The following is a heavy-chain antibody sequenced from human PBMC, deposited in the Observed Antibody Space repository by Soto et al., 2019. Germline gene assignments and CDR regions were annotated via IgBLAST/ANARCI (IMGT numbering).Heavy chain of an antibody. CDR3: ARGQRFSDWFDP. Sequence: LSLTCTVTGGAISGYYWTWMRQSAGGGLEWIGRIYSSGSTNYNPSLKSRVTISLDTSMNHFSLRLSSVTAADTAVYYCARGQRFSDWFDPWGQGALVTVSS. D-gene: IGHD3-3*01. CDR1: GGAISGYY. CDR2: IYSSGST. V-gene: IGHV4-4*07. J-gene: IGHJ5*02.